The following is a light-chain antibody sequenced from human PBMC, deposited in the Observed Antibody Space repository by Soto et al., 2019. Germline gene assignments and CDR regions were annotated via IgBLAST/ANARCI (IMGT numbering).Light chain of an antibody. J-gene: IGKJ5*01. CDR3: QQRSNWIT. CDR1: QSVSSSL. CDR2: DAS. Sequence: ENVLTQSPCTLSLYPGERATLSCRASQSVSSSLLTWYQQKPGQAPRLLIYDASNRATGIPARFSGSGSGTDFTLTISSLEPEDFAVYYCQQRSNWITFGQGTRLAI. V-gene: IGKV3D-20*02.